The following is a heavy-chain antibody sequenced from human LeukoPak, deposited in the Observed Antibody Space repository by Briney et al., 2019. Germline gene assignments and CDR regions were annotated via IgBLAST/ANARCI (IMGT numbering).Heavy chain of an antibody. CDR3: ASSVAISSPFDY. Sequence: PSETLSLTRTVSGGSISSSSYYWGWIRQPPGKGLEWIGSIYYSGSTYYNPSLKSRVTISVDTSKNQSSLKLSSVTAADTAVYYCASSVAISSPFDYWGQGTLVTVS. D-gene: IGHD3-3*02. CDR1: GGSISSSSYY. CDR2: IYYSGST. V-gene: IGHV4-39*01. J-gene: IGHJ4*02.